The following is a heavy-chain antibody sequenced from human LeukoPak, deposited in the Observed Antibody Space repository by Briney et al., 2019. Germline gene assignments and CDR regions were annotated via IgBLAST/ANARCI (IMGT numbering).Heavy chain of an antibody. CDR1: GGSISSYY. CDR2: IYYSGST. CDR3: ARQGILTGGGRDAFDI. J-gene: IGHJ3*02. V-gene: IGHV4-59*01. D-gene: IGHD3-9*01. Sequence: PSETLSLTCTVSGGSISSYYWSWIRQPPGKGLEWIGYIYYSGSTSYNPSLKSRVTISVDTSKNQFSLKLSSVAAADTAVYYCARQGILTGGGRDAFDIWGQGTMVTVSS.